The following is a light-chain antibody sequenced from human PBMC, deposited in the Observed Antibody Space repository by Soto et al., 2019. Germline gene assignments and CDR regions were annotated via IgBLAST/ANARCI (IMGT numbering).Light chain of an antibody. CDR3: QQYNNWPQT. J-gene: IGKJ1*01. Sequence: EIVMTQSPATLSVSPGERATLSCRASQSVSSNLAWYHQKPGQAPRLLIYGASPRATGITARFSGSGSGTELTLTISSQQSEDFAVYYCQQYNNWPQTFGQGTKVEIK. CDR1: QSVSSN. CDR2: GAS. V-gene: IGKV3-15*01.